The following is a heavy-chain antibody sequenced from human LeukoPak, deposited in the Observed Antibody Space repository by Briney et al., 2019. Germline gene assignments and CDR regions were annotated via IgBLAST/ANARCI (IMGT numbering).Heavy chain of an antibody. D-gene: IGHD4-11*01. Sequence: PGGSLRPSCAASGFTFSDYWMGWVRQPPGKGLEWVADIRGDGSTTYYVDSLKGRFTISRDNAKNTLYLQMNSLRVEDTAVYYCARSNQADDYWGQGTLVTVSS. V-gene: IGHV3-7*01. J-gene: IGHJ4*02. CDR1: GFTFSDYW. CDR3: ARSNQADDY. CDR2: IRGDGSTT.